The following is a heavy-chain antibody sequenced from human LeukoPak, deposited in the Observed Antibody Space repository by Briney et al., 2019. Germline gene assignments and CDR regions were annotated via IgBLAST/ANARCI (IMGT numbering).Heavy chain of an antibody. V-gene: IGHV2-70*11. D-gene: IGHD3-22*01. CDR2: IDWDDDK. CDR1: GFSLSITGMC. CDR3: ARYDSSGYFFDY. Sequence: SGPTLVKPTQTLTXTCTFSGFSLSITGMCVCWIRQPPGKALEWLARIDWDDDKYYSTSLKTRLTISKDTSKNQVVLTMTNMDPVDTATYYCARYDSSGYFFDYWGQGTLVTVSS. J-gene: IGHJ4*02.